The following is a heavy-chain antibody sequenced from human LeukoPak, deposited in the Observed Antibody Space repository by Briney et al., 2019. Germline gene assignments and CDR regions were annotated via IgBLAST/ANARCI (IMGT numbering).Heavy chain of an antibody. J-gene: IGHJ4*02. CDR1: GFTFSSYS. Sequence: GGSLRLSCAASGFTFSSYSMNWVRQAPGKGLEGVSSISSSSSYIYYADSVKGRFTISRDNAKNSLYLQMNSLRAEDTAVYYCASSPGIAAAGYYFDYWGQGTLVTVSS. V-gene: IGHV3-21*01. CDR2: ISSSSSYI. CDR3: ASSPGIAAAGYYFDY. D-gene: IGHD6-13*01.